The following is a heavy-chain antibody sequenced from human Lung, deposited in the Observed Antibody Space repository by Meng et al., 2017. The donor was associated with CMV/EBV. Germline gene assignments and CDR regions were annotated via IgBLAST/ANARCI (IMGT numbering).Heavy chain of an antibody. J-gene: IGHJ4*02. V-gene: IGHV3-30*03. D-gene: IGHD5-12*01. Sequence: ASGFSCNGYGMHWVRQTPGKGLEWLTVISFDGTNIFYADSVRGRFTVSRDNSKNTVYLQMDSLRFEDTAVYYCARVDTGYDFPFDSWGQGAPVTVSS. CDR3: ARVDTGYDFPFDS. CDR1: GFSCNGYG. CDR2: ISFDGTNI.